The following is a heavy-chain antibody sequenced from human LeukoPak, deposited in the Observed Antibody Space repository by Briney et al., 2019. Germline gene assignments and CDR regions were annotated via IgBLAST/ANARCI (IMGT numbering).Heavy chain of an antibody. V-gene: IGHV3-23*01. CDR2: ISGSGGST. CDR3: AKDLGSGWFGVDY. J-gene: IGHJ4*02. D-gene: IGHD6-13*01. CDR1: GFTFSTYA. Sequence: GGSLRLSCAASGFTFSTYAMSWVRQAPGKGLEWVSDISGSGGSTYSADSVKGRFTISRDNSKNTLYLQMNSLRVEDMAIYYCAKDLGSGWFGVDYWGQGTLVTVSS.